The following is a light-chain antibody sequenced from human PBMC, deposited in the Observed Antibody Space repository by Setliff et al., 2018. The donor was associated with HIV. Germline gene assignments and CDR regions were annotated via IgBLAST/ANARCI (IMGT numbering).Light chain of an antibody. J-gene: IGLJ1*01. CDR2: EFS. Sequence: QSALTQPASVSGSPGQSITISCTGTSSDVGGYDYVSWYQQHPGKAPKLMIYEFSNRPSGVSNRFSGSKSGNTASLTISGLQAEDEADYYCSSYTSSFTRVFGTGTKVTVL. CDR3: SSYTSSFTRV. V-gene: IGLV2-14*01. CDR1: SSDVGGYDY.